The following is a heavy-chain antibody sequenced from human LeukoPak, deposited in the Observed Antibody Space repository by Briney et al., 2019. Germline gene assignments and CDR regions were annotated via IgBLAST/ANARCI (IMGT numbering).Heavy chain of an antibody. V-gene: IGHV1-18*04. CDR1: GYTFTSYG. J-gene: IGHJ6*04. CDR3: AYSSSWYAGYYGTDV. CDR2: ISAYNGNT. D-gene: IGHD6-13*01. Sequence: GASVKVSCKASGYTFTSYGISWVRRAPGQGLEWMGWISAYNGNTNYAQKLQGRVTMTTDTSTSTAYMELRSLRSDDTAVYYCAYSSSWYAGYYGTDVWGKGTTVTVSS.